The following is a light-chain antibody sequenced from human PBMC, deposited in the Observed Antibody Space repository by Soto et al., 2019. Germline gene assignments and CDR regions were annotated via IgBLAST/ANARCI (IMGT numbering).Light chain of an antibody. J-gene: IGKJ2*01. CDR2: GAS. CDR3: HQYATSPYT. Sequence: EIVLTQSPGTLYLSPGERATLSCRASQSVSSTYLSWLQQKPGQAPRLLVFGASSRATGIPDRFSGSGSGTDFTLTVSRLEPEDFAVYYCHQYATSPYTFGQGAKLAI. V-gene: IGKV3-20*01. CDR1: QSVSSTY.